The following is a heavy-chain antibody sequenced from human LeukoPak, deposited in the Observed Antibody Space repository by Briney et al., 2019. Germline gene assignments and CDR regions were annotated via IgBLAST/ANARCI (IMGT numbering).Heavy chain of an antibody. J-gene: IGHJ4*02. CDR3: ARGPEYQLLFGRRVY. CDR1: GFSFNTYG. CDR2: TSSSSNPI. V-gene: IGHV3-48*04. Sequence: PGGSLRLSCAASGFSFNTYGMNWVRQAPGKGLEWLSYTSSSSNPIYYADSVKGRFTISRDNAKNLLYLQMNSLRAEDTAVYYCARGPEYQLLFGRRVYWGQGTLVTVSS. D-gene: IGHD2-2*01.